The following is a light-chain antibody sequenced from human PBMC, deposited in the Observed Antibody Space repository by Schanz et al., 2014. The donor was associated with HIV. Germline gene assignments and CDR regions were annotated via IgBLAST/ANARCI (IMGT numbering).Light chain of an antibody. V-gene: IGKV1-17*01. CDR1: QDIRDA. CDR2: GAS. J-gene: IGKJ1*01. Sequence: IQMTQSPSTVSASIGDRVTITCRASQDIRDALGWYQQKPGRAPKRLIYGASNLQSGVPSRFSARGSETEFTLTTNSLQPDDYATYYCLQYHAYPWTFGQGT. CDR3: LQYHAYPWT.